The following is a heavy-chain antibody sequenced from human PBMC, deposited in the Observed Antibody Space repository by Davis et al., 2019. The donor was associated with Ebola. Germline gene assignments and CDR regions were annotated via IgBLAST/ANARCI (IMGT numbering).Heavy chain of an antibody. Sequence: GSLRLSCAVFGDSISSSNWWSWVRQPPGKGLEWIGEIFHGGTTNYNPSLKSRVIMSVDKSKNQFSLKLTSVTAADTAVYYCARDAFPGDYIRWFDSWGQGTQVTVSS. D-gene: IGHD4-17*01. CDR3: ARDAFPGDYIRWFDS. CDR1: GDSISSSNW. V-gene: IGHV4-4*02. CDR2: IFHGGTT. J-gene: IGHJ5*01.